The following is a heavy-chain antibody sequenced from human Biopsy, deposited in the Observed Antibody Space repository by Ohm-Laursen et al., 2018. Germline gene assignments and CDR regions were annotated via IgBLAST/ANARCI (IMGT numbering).Heavy chain of an antibody. Sequence: SSVKVSCKASGYTFTSYDISWVRQAPGQGLEWMGWISPYNDKTSYPPKLQARVTMTADTSTNTAHMELRSLRSDDTAVYYCARVFCTSTTCYGLLDNWGQGTVVTVSS. V-gene: IGHV1-18*01. CDR3: ARVFCTSTTCYGLLDN. D-gene: IGHD2/OR15-2a*01. CDR1: GYTFTSYD. CDR2: ISPYNDKT. J-gene: IGHJ4*02.